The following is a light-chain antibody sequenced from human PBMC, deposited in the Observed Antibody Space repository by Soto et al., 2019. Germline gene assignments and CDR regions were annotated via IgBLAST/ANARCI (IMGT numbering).Light chain of an antibody. CDR2: AAS. CDR1: QSVSVDS. Sequence: EIVLTQSPGTLSLSPGERATLSCRASQSVSVDSLAWYQQKGGQAPRLLIYAASNRATGVPDRFSGTGSGTDFALTISRLETDDSAVYYCQQYGGSPFTFGRGAKVDIK. J-gene: IGKJ3*01. V-gene: IGKV3-20*01. CDR3: QQYGGSPFT.